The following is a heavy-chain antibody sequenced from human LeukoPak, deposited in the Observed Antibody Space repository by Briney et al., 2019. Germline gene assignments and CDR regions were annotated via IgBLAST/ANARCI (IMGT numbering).Heavy chain of an antibody. Sequence: GGSLRLSCAASGFTFSSYEMNWVRQAPGKGLEWVSYISSSGSTIYYADSVKGRFTISRDNAKNSLYLQMNSLTAEDTAVYYCARDYYDSSGYYYFDYWGQGTLVTVSS. CDR3: ARDYYDSSGYYYFDY. V-gene: IGHV3-48*03. J-gene: IGHJ4*02. CDR2: ISSSGSTI. D-gene: IGHD3-22*01. CDR1: GFTFSSYE.